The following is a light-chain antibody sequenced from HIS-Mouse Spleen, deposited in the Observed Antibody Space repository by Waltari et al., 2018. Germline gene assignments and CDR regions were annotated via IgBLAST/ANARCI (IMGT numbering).Light chain of an antibody. V-gene: IGLV2-14*03. Sequence: QSALTQPASVSGSPGQSITIPCTGTSRDVGGHYYFPWYQQHPGKAPKLMIYDVSNRPSGVSNRFSGSKSGNTASLTISGLQAEDEADYYCSSYTSSSFNVVFGGGTKLTVL. J-gene: IGLJ2*01. CDR2: DVS. CDR1: SRDVGGHYY. CDR3: SSYTSSSFNVV.